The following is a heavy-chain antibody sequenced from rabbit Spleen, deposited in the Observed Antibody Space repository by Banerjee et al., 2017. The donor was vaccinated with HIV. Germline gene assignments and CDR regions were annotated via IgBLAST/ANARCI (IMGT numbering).Heavy chain of an antibody. Sequence: QSLEESGGDLVKPGTSLTLTCTASGFSFISGYYMCWVRQAPGKGLEWVACAYAGSSGSTYSATWAKGRFTISKTSSTTVTLQMTSLTVADTATYFCARDTGTSFSTYGMDLWGPGTLVTVS. D-gene: IGHD8-1*01. J-gene: IGHJ6*01. CDR3: ARDTGTSFSTYGMDL. CDR1: GFSFISGYY. V-gene: IGHV1S40*01. CDR2: AYAGSSGST.